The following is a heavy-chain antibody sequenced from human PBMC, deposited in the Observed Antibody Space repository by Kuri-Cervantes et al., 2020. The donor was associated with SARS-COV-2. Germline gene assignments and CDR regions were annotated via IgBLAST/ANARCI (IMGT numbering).Heavy chain of an antibody. CDR3: ARGPGLYSRKAYGMDV. D-gene: IGHD3-16*02. CDR1: GGSFSGYY. V-gene: IGHV4-34*01. CDR2: INHNGST. Sequence: SETLSLTCAVYGGSFSGYYWSWIRQPPGKGLEWIGEINHNGSTNYSPSLKSRVTISVDTSKNQFSLKLSSVTAADTAVYYCARGPGLYSRKAYGMDVWGQGTTVTVSS. J-gene: IGHJ6*02.